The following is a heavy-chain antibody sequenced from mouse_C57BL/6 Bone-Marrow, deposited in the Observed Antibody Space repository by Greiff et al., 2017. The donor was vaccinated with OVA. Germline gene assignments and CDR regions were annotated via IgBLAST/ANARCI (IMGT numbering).Heavy chain of an antibody. CDR3: ARSYYGSSRDYFDY. Sequence: QVQLQQSGPEPVKPGASVKISCKASGYAFSSSWMNWVKQRPGKGLEWIGRIYPGDGDTNYNGKFKGKATLTADKSSSTAYMQLSSLTSEDSAVYFCARSYYGSSRDYFDYWGQGTTLTVSS. CDR1: GYAFSSSW. CDR2: IYPGDGDT. J-gene: IGHJ2*01. V-gene: IGHV1-82*01. D-gene: IGHD1-1*01.